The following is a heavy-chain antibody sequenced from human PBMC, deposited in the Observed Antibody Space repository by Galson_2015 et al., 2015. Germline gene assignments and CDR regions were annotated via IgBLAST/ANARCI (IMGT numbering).Heavy chain of an antibody. D-gene: IGHD2-15*01. Sequence: ISSSSSSIYYADSMKGRFTISRDDAKNSLCLQMNSLRAEDTAVYYCAREITQGYCSGGSCYYYGMDVWGQGTTVTVSS. J-gene: IGHJ6*02. V-gene: IGHV3-21*01. CDR3: AREITQGYCSGGSCYYYGMDV. CDR2: ISSSSSSI.